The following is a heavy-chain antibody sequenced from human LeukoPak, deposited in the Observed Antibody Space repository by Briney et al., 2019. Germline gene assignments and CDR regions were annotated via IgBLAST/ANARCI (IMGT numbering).Heavy chain of an antibody. CDR1: GDSVSSNSAA. J-gene: IGHJ5*02. D-gene: IGHD6-13*01. CDR3: ATERSSSGIGWFDP. Sequence: SQTLSLTCAISGDSVSSNSAAWNWLRQSPSRGLEWLGRTYYRSKWYNDYAVSVKSRITINPDTSKNQFSLQLNSVTPEDTAVYYCATERSSSGIGWFDPWGQGTLVTVSS. CDR2: TYYRSKWYN. V-gene: IGHV6-1*01.